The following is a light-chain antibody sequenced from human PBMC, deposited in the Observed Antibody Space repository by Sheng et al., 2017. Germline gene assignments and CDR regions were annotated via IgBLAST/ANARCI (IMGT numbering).Light chain of an antibody. J-gene: IGLJ2*01. CDR1: NIGSKG. Sequence: SYVLTQSPSLSVAPGQTARITCGGHNIGSKGVHWYQQKPGQAPVLVVYDDSDRPSGIPERFSGSNSGNTATLTISRVEAGDEADYYCQVWDGSTDHYVVFGGGTKLTVL. CDR2: DDS. V-gene: IGLV3-21*02. CDR3: QVWDGSTDHYVV.